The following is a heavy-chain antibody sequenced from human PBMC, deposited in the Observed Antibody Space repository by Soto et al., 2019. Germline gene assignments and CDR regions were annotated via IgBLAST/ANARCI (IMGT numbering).Heavy chain of an antibody. CDR2: IDWDDDK. V-gene: IGHV2-70*01. CDR1: GFSLSTSGMC. D-gene: IGHD6-13*01. J-gene: IGHJ4*02. Sequence: SGPTLVNPTQTPTLTCTFSGFSLSTSGMCVSWIRQPPGKALEWLALIDWDDDKYYSTSLKTRLTISKDTSKNQVVLTMTNMDPVDTATYYCARTCLSIAAAGTWEYWGQGTLVTVSS. CDR3: ARTCLSIAAAGTWEY.